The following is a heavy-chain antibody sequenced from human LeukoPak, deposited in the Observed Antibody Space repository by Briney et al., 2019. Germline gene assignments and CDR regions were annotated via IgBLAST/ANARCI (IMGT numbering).Heavy chain of an antibody. CDR2: IYYSGST. J-gene: IGHJ4*02. V-gene: IGHV4-31*03. CDR1: GGSISSGGYY. CDR3: AREWDCSGGSCYGYFDY. Sequence: SQTLSLTCTVSGGSISSGGYYWSWIRQHPGTGLEWIGYIYYSGSTYYNPSLKSRVTISVDTSKNQFSLKLSSVTAADTAVYYCAREWDCSGGSCYGYFDYWGQGTLVTVSS. D-gene: IGHD2-15*01.